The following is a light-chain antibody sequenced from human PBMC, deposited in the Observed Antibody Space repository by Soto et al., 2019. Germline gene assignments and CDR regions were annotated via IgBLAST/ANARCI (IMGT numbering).Light chain of an antibody. J-gene: IGLJ2*01. V-gene: IGLV1-44*01. CDR3: EAWDDSLIGVL. CDR1: SSNIGGNI. Sequence: QAVMTQPPSVSAAPGQKVTISCSGSSSNIGGNIVNWYQQLPGRAPKLLIYRTNQRPSGVPDRFSASKSGTSASLAISGLQSEDEADYYCEAWDDSLIGVLFGGGTKLTVL. CDR2: RTN.